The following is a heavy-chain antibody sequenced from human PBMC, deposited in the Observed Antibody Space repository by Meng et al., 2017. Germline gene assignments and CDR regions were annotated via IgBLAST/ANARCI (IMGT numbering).Heavy chain of an antibody. D-gene: IGHD2-8*02. Sequence: CPGLVKPSQTLLPTCSTSGDSVSSHSAAWNWIRQAPSRGIGWLGRTYYRSKWYNDYAVSVKSRITINPDTSKNQFSLQLNSVTPEDTAVYYCARGVVYAISYFDYWGQGTLVTVSS. CDR3: ARGVVYAISYFDY. CDR2: TYYRSKWYN. V-gene: IGHV6-1*02. J-gene: IGHJ4*02. CDR1: GDSVSSHSAA.